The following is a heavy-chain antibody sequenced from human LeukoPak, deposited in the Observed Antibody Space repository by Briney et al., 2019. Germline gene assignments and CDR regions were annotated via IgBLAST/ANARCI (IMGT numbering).Heavy chain of an antibody. CDR1: GYTFTGYY. D-gene: IGHD5-12*01. Sequence: GASVKVSCKASGYTFTGYYMHWVRQAPGQGLEWMGWITPYNGNTNYAHNLRDRVTMTTDTSTTTAYLELRSLTSDDTAVYYCARLGISDWGGWLRFGYYYYYMDVWGKGTTVTISS. CDR2: ITPYNGNT. CDR3: ARLGISDWGGWLRFGYYYYYMDV. V-gene: IGHV1-18*04. J-gene: IGHJ6*03.